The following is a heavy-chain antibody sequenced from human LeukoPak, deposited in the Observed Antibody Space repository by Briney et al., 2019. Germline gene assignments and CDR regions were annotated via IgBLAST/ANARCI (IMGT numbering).Heavy chain of an antibody. V-gene: IGHV3-33*01. CDR3: ARDPLSGSTGGWDAFDI. Sequence: SGGSLRLSCAASGFTFSSYGMHWLRQAPGKGLEWVAVIRYDGSNKYYAHSVKGRFTISRDNSKNTLYLQMNSLRAEDTAVYYCARDPLSGSTGGWDAFDIWGQGTMGTVSS. CDR1: GFTFSSYG. CDR2: IRYDGSNK. D-gene: IGHD1-26*01. J-gene: IGHJ3*02.